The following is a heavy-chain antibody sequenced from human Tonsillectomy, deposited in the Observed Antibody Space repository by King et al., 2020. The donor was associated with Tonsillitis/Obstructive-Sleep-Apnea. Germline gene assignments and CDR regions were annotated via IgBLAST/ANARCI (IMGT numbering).Heavy chain of an antibody. D-gene: IGHD3-22*01. J-gene: IGHJ6*02. CDR2: ISGSGGST. CDR3: AKDPAYYDSSGYYPMAPYYYYYGMDV. V-gene: IGHV3-23*04. Sequence: VQLVESGGGLVQPGGSLRLSCAASGFTFSSYAMSWVRQAPGKGLEWVSAISGSGGSTYYADSVKGRFTISRDNSKNTLYLQMNSLRAEDTAVYYCAKDPAYYDSSGYYPMAPYYYYYGMDVWGQGTTVTVSS. CDR1: GFTFSSYA.